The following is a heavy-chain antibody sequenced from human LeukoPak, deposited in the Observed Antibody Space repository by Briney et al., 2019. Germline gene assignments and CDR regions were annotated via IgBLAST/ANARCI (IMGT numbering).Heavy chain of an antibody. CDR3: ARVAEYYDSTFWFDY. D-gene: IGHD3-22*01. J-gene: IGHJ4*02. CDR1: GGSISSYY. CDR2: IYYSGST. Sequence: SETLSLTCTVSGGSISSYYWSWIRQPPGKGLEWIGYIYYSGSTNYNPSLKSRVTISVDTSKNQFSLKLSSVTAADTAVYYCARVAEYYDSTFWFDYWGQGTLVTVSS. V-gene: IGHV4-59*01.